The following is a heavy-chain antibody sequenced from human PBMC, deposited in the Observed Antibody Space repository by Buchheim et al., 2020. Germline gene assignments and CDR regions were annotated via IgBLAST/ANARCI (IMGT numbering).Heavy chain of an antibody. CDR3: ARDYSSYRNNWFDP. CDR1: GGSISSGSYY. CDR2: IYTSGST. J-gene: IGHJ5*02. Sequence: QVQLQESGPGLVKPSQTLSLTCTVSGGSISSGSYYWSWIRQPAGKGLEWIGRIYTSGSTNYNPSLKSRVTISVDTTNNFFSLKLSSVTAADTAVYYCARDYSSYRNNWFDPWGEGTL. D-gene: IGHD4-11*01. V-gene: IGHV4-61*02.